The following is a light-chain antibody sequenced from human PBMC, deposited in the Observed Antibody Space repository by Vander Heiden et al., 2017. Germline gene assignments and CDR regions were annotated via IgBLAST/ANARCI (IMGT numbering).Light chain of an antibody. CDR1: ALSKKY. CDR3: QSTDGSGTWM. Sequence: LTPPPRLSVSPGQTARITCSGEALSKKYAYWYQQKSGQAPVVVKYQDSERPSGIPERFSGASSGTTATLTISGVQADDEADYYCQSTDGSGTWMFGGGTKLSVL. V-gene: IGLV3-25*03. J-gene: IGLJ3*02. CDR2: QDS.